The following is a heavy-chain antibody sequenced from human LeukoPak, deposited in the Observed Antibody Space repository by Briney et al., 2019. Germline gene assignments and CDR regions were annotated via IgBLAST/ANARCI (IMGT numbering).Heavy chain of an antibody. J-gene: IGHJ4*02. V-gene: IGHV3-73*01. D-gene: IGHD1-26*01. CDR3: TGELFDY. CDR1: GFTFSGSA. Sequence: PGGSLRLSCAASGFTFSGSAMHWVRQASGKGLEWVGRIRSKANSYAAAYAASVQGMFTISRDDSKNTAYLQMNSLKTEDTAVYYCTGELFDYWGQGTLVTVSS. CDR2: IRSKANSYAA.